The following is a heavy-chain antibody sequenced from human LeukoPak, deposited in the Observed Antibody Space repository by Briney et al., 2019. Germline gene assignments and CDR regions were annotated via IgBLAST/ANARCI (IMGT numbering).Heavy chain of an antibody. D-gene: IGHD3-22*01. CDR2: LSGSGGST. Sequence: GGSLRLSCAASGFTFSSYAMSWVRQAPGKGREWVSALSGSGGSTYYADSAKGRFTISRDNSKNTLYLQMNSLRAEDTAVYYCAKQNYYDRSGYSPLFYFDYWGQGALVTVSS. V-gene: IGHV3-23*01. CDR3: AKQNYYDRSGYSPLFYFDY. CDR1: GFTFSSYA. J-gene: IGHJ4*02.